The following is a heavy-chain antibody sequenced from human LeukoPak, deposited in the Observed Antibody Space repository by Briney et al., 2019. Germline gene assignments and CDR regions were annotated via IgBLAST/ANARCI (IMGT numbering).Heavy chain of an antibody. J-gene: IGHJ4*03. CDR2: ISGTGSVT. D-gene: IGHD3-16*02. V-gene: IGHV3-11*01. CDR1: GFNFSAHY. CDR3: ARTPRDSPVYCYTGYYDM. Sequence: GGSLRLSCATSGFNFSAHYMTWIRQAPGQGLQWVSHISGTGSVTSYAESVRGRFTISRDNSKMTVSLHMSNLRDDDTALYYCARTPRDSPVYCYTGYYDMWGQGTLVTVSS.